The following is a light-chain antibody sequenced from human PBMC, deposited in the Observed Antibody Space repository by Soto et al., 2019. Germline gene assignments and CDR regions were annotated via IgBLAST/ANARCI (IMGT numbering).Light chain of an antibody. V-gene: IGKV1-5*01. J-gene: IGKJ1*01. CDR3: QQYNSYPRT. CDR2: DAS. CDR1: QSLADW. Sequence: DIPMTQSPSTLSASVGDRVSITCRASQSLADWLAWYQQKPGKAPKLLIYDASSLESGVPSRFSGSGSGTEFTLTISSLQPEDFATYYCQQYNSYPRTFGRGTKVEIK.